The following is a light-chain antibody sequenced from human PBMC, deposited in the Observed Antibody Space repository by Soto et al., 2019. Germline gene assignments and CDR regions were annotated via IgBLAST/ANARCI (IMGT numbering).Light chain of an antibody. CDR2: AAS. J-gene: IGKJ5*01. Sequence: IQMTLSPASVPASVGDRVGIKCLASQGISSWLAWYQQKPGKAPKLLIYAASSLQSGVPSRFSGSGSGTDFTLTISSLQPEDFATYYCQQSYSTPSIPFGQGARLEIK. CDR3: QQSYSTPSIP. V-gene: IGKV1-12*02. CDR1: QGISSW.